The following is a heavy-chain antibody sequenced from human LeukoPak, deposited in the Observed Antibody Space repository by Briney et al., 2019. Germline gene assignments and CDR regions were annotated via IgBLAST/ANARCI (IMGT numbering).Heavy chain of an antibody. J-gene: IGHJ4*02. CDR3: ASGLRFLEWLPFDY. D-gene: IGHD3-3*01. V-gene: IGHV4-39*07. Sequence: SETLSLTCSVSGGSISSSSYYWGWIRQPPQRGLEYIGSMFYSGSTYYNPSLKSRVTISVDTSKNQFSLKLSSVTAADTAVYYCASGLRFLEWLPFDYWGQGTLVTVSS. CDR2: MFYSGST. CDR1: GGSISSSSYY.